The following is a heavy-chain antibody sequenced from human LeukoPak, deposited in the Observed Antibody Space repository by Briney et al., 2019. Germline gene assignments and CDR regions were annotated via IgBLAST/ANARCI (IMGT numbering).Heavy chain of an antibody. CDR3: ARGGPDSRQFLDY. CDR1: GGSISSYY. J-gene: IGHJ4*02. V-gene: IGHV4-4*07. D-gene: IGHD1-14*01. Sequence: SETLSLTCSVSGGSISSYYWNWIRQPAGKGLEWIGRIYTSGSTNYNPSLESRVAMSVDTSKNQFSLKLTSVTAADTAVYYCARGGPDSRQFLDYWGQGTLVTVSS. CDR2: IYTSGST.